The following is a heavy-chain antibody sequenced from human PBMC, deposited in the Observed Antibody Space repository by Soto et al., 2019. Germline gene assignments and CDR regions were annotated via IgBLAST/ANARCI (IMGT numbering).Heavy chain of an antibody. CDR2: INAGVDGT. D-gene: IGHD3-10*01. Sequence: QVQLVQSGPEMMQPGASVKVSCKASGNASLSYAMHWVRQVHGQVYEWLGWINAGVDGTMYSERFQGRVRITRDTSANTVYMELNALTSEDTAVYYCAREVPGVTSFDYWGQGTLVIVSS. CDR1: GNASLSYA. J-gene: IGHJ4*02. V-gene: IGHV1-3*01. CDR3: AREVPGVTSFDY.